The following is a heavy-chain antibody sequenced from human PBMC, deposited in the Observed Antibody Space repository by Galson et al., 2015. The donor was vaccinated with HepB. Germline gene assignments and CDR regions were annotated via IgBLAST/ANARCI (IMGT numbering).Heavy chain of an antibody. J-gene: IGHJ4*02. CDR2: ISYSGTYI. V-gene: IGHV3-21*06. CDR1: GFAFSSYT. CDR3: ARDGEQLLVRGWYFDY. D-gene: IGHD6-19*01. Sequence: SLRLSCAASGFAFSSYTLNWVRQAPGKGLEWVSSISYSGTYIYYADSVKGRFTISRDNALNSVFLQMNSLRAEDTAIYYCARDGEQLLVRGWYFDYWGQGALVTVSS.